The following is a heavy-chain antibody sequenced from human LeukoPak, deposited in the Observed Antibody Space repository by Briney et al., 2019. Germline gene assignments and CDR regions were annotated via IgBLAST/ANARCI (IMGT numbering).Heavy chain of an antibody. CDR1: GYTFTSYG. CDR2: ISAYNGNT. J-gene: IGHJ4*02. V-gene: IGHV1-18*04. CDR3: ARVRRYCSGGSCPYSFDY. Sequence: GASVKVSCKASGYTFTSYGISWVRQAPGQGLEWMGWISAYNGNTNYGQKLQGRVTMTTDTPTSTAYMELRSLRSDDTAVYYCARVRRYCSGGSCPYSFDYWGQGTLVTVSS. D-gene: IGHD2-15*01.